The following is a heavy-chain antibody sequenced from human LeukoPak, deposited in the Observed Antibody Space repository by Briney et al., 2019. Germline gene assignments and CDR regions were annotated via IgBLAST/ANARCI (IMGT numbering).Heavy chain of an antibody. CDR3: ARVDRGYYDSSGLHYFDY. V-gene: IGHV4-31*03. CDR1: GGSISSGGYY. CDR2: IYYSGST. D-gene: IGHD3-22*01. Sequence: SQTLSLTCTVSGGSISSGGYYRSSIRQHPGKGLEWIGYIYYSGSTYYNPSLKSRVTISVDTSKNQFSLKLSSVTAADTAVYYCARVDRGYYDSSGLHYFDYWGQGTLVTVSS. J-gene: IGHJ4*02.